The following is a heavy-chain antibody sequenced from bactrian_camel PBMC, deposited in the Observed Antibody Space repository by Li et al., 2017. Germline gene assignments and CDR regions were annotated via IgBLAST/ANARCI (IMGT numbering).Heavy chain of an antibody. CDR2: IVGSGSTT. D-gene: IGHD8*01. V-gene: IGHV3S25*01. CDR3: VRSLTNWIWDLGY. Sequence: QLVESGGGLVQPGGSLRLSCTASGFTFSGYWMSWVRQAPGKGLEWTSIIVGSGSTTYYADSLKGRFTITRDYAKNTFDLQMDSLKPEDTGVYYCVRSLTNWIWDLGYWGQGTQVTVS. CDR1: GFTFSGYW. J-gene: IGHJ4*01.